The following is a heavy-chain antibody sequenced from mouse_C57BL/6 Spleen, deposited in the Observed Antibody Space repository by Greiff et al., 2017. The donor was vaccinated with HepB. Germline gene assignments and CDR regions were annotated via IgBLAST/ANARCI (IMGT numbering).Heavy chain of an antibody. CDR1: GYTFTDHT. V-gene: IGHV1-78*01. CDR2: IYPRDGST. CDR3: ASDGTGFYYYAMDY. Sequence: QLQQSDAELVKPGASVKISCKVSGYTFTDHTIHWMKQRPEQGLEWIGYIYPRDGSTKYNEKFKGKATLTADKSSSTAYMQLNSLTSEDSAVYFCASDGTGFYYYAMDYWGQGTSVTVSS. D-gene: IGHD3-3*01. J-gene: IGHJ4*01.